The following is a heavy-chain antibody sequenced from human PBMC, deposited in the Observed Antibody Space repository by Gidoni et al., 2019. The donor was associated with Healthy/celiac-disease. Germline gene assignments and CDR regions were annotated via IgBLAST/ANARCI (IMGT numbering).Heavy chain of an antibody. J-gene: IGHJ4*02. V-gene: IGHV4-31*03. CDR1: GGSISSGGYY. CDR2: IYYSGST. CDR3: ARGGSGSSEDY. Sequence: QVQLQESGPGLVKPSQTLSLTCTVPGGSISSGGYYWSWIRQHPGKGLAWIGYIYYSGSTYYNPSLKSRVTISVDTSKNQFSLKLSSVTAADTAVYYCARGGSGSSEDYWGQGTLVTVSS. D-gene: IGHD3-10*01.